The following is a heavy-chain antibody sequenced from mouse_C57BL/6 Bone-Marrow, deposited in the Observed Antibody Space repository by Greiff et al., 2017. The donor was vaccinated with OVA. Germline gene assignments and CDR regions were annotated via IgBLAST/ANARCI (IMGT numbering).Heavy chain of an antibody. D-gene: IGHD1-1*01. CDR3: ARSFITTVVVDY. Sequence: QVHVKQPGAELVMPGASVKLSCKASGYTFTSYWMHWVKQRPGQGLEWIGEIDPSDSYTNYKQKFKGKSTLTVDKSSSTAYMQLSSLTSEDSAVYYCARSFITTVVVDYWGQGTTLTVSS. CDR1: GYTFTSYW. V-gene: IGHV1-69*01. J-gene: IGHJ2*01. CDR2: IDPSDSYT.